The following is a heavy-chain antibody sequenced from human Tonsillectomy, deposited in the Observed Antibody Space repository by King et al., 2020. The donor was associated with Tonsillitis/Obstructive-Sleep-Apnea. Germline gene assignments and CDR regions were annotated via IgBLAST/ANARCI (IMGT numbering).Heavy chain of an antibody. V-gene: IGHV1-2*02. D-gene: IGHD2-2*02. CDR2: INPNSGGT. CDR1: GYTFTGYY. CDR3: ARDQGYCSNISCYKRGNNWFDP. J-gene: IGHJ5*02. Sequence: VQLVESGAEVKKPGASVKVSCKASGYTFTGYYMHWVRQAPGQGLEWMGWINPNSGGTNSAQKFQGRVTMTRDTSISTAYMELTRLTSDDTAVYYCARDQGYCSNISCYKRGNNWFDPWGQGTLVSVSS.